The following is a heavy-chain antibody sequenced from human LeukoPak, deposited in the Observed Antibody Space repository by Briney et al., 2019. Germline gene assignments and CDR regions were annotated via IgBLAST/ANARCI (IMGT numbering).Heavy chain of an antibody. CDR2: INPNSGNT. CDR3: ARGGPTYYDFWSGYYTVDY. D-gene: IGHD3-3*01. CDR1: GYTFTGYY. J-gene: IGHJ4*02. V-gene: IGHV1-8*03. Sequence: GASVKVSCKASGYTFTGYYMHWVRQAPGQGLEWMGWINPNSGNTGYAQKFQGRVTITRNTSISTAYMELSSLRSEDTAVYYCARGGPTYYDFWSGYYTVDYWGQGTLVTVSS.